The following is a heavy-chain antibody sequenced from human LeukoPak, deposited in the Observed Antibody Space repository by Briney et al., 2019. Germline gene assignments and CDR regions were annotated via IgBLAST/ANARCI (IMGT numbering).Heavy chain of an antibody. V-gene: IGHV3-53*01. D-gene: IGHD3-10*01. CDR3: ARDLGEVFDY. Sequence: GGSLRLSCVAFSLTFSNAWMNWVRQAPGKGLEWVSVIYSGGSTYHADSVKGRFTISRDNSKNTLYLQMNSLRAEGTAVYYCARDLGEVFDYWGQGTLVTVSS. J-gene: IGHJ4*02. CDR1: SLTFSNAW. CDR2: IYSGGST.